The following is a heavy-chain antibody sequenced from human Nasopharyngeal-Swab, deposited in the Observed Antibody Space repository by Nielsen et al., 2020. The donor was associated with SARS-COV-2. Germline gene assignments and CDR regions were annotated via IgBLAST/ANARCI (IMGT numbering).Heavy chain of an antibody. V-gene: IGHV3-30*18. CDR1: GFTFSSSG. J-gene: IGHJ4*02. D-gene: IGHD4-17*01. CDR2: ISYDGSNE. Sequence: LTRAASGFTFSSSGMDWVRQAPGKGLEWVAVISYDGSNEYYEDSVKGRFTISRDNSKNTLYLQMNSLRVEDTAVYYCAKDVHGDYGGIDYWGQGTLVTVSS. CDR3: AKDVHGDYGGIDY.